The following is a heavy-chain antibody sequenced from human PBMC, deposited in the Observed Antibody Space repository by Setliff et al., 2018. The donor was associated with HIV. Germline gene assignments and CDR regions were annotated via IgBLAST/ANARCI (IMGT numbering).Heavy chain of an antibody. CDR1: GYTFSNYG. D-gene: IGHD1-26*01. Sequence: ASVKVSCKASGYTFSNYGITWVRKAPGQGLEWMGWITSYNGNTNYAKKFKGRVTMTTDTSTSIAYMELKSLRSEDTAVYYCARDHHSGRGSNFPWYSDLWGRGTLVTVSS. CDR2: ITSYNGNT. J-gene: IGHJ2*01. V-gene: IGHV1-18*01. CDR3: ARDHHSGRGSNFPWYSDL.